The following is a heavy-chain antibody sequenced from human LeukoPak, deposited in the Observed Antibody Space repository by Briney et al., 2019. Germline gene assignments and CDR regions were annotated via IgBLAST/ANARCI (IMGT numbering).Heavy chain of an antibody. Sequence: GGSLRLSCVASGFSFSIYAMHWVRQAPGKGLEWVASISYDENKKFYADSVKGRFTVSRDNSKNTLFLQMKSLRAEDTAGYYCAKDSPRYCSGIRCYGVDYWGQGTLVTVSS. V-gene: IGHV3-30*18. J-gene: IGHJ4*02. CDR2: ISYDENKK. CDR3: AKDSPRYCSGIRCYGVDY. CDR1: GFSFSIYA. D-gene: IGHD2-15*01.